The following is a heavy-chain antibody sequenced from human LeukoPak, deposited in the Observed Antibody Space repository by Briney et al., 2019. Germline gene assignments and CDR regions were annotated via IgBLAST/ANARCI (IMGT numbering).Heavy chain of an antibody. J-gene: IGHJ4*02. D-gene: IGHD5-12*01. V-gene: IGHV3-23*01. CDR3: AKPRSGYDFDY. CDR2: ISGSGGTT. CDR1: GFTLSSYG. Sequence: GGSLRLSCAASGFTLSSYGMSWVRQAPGKGLEWVSGISGSGGTTYYPDSVKGRFTISRDNSKNTLYLQMNSLRAEDTAVYYCAKPRSGYDFDYWGQGTLVTVSS.